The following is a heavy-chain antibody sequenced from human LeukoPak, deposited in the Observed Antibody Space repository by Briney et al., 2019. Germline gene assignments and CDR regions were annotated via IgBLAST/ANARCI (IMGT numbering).Heavy chain of an antibody. D-gene: IGHD3-22*01. V-gene: IGHV1-18*01. CDR3: ARDSSYHYYYDSSGYSSFDY. Sequence: ASVKVSCKASGYTFTSYGISWVRQAPGQGLEWMGWISAYNGNTNYAQKLQGRVTMTTDTSTSTAYMELRSLRSADTAVYYCARDSSYHYYYDSSGYSSFDYWGQGTLVTVSS. J-gene: IGHJ4*02. CDR1: GYTFTSYG. CDR2: ISAYNGNT.